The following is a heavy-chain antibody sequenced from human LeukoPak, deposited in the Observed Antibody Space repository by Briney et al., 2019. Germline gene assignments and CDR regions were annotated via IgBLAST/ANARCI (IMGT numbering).Heavy chain of an antibody. Sequence: SETLSLTCAVSGGSISSSNWWSWVRQPPGKGLEWIGEIYHSGSTNYNPSLKSRVTISVDTSKNQFSLKLSSVTAADTAVYYCARGRGHIVVVTAPNPFDYWGQGTLVTVSS. CDR1: GGSISSSNW. CDR2: IYHSGST. CDR3: ARGRGHIVVVTAPNPFDY. D-gene: IGHD2-21*02. V-gene: IGHV4-4*02. J-gene: IGHJ4*02.